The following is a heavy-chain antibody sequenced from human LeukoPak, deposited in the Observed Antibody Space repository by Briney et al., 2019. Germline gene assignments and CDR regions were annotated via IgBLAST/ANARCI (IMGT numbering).Heavy chain of an antibody. D-gene: IGHD2-2*01. CDR2: ISSSGSTI. Sequence: PGGSLRLSCAASGFTFSSYEMNWVRQAPGKGLEWVSYISSSGSTISYADSVKGRFTISRDNAKDSLYLQMNSLRAEDTAVYYCARVGWGKYQLPNYFDYWGQGTLVTVSS. CDR1: GFTFSSYE. J-gene: IGHJ4*02. V-gene: IGHV3-48*03. CDR3: ARVGWGKYQLPNYFDY.